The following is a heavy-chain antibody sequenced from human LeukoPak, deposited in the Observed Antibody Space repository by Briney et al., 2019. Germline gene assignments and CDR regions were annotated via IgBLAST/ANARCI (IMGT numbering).Heavy chain of an antibody. V-gene: IGHV3-30*02. CDR3: ARGGSSWYWWFDP. Sequence: GGSLRLSCAASGFTFSSYGMHWVRQAPGKGLEWVAFIRYDGSNKYYADPVKGRFTISRDNSKNTLYLQMNSLRAEDTAVYYCARGGSSWYWWFDPWGQGTLVTVSS. J-gene: IGHJ5*02. CDR2: IRYDGSNK. CDR1: GFTFSSYG. D-gene: IGHD6-13*01.